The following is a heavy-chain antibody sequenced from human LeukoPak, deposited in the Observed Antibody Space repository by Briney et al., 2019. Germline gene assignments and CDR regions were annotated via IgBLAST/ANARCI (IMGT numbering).Heavy chain of an antibody. CDR3: ARDSYCSGGSCYQQTNNWFDP. D-gene: IGHD2-15*01. J-gene: IGHJ5*02. Sequence: GASVKVSCKASGGTFSSYAISWVRQAPGQGLEWMGGIIPIFGTANYAQKFQGRVTITADKSTSTAYMELSSLRSEDTAVYYCARDSYCSGGSCYQQTNNWFDPWGQGTLVTVSS. CDR1: GGTFSSYA. CDR2: IIPIFGTA. V-gene: IGHV1-69*06.